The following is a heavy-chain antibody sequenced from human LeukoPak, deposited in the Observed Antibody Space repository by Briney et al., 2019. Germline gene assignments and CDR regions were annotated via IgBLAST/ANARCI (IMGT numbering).Heavy chain of an antibody. D-gene: IGHD2/OR15-2a*01. CDR3: GRLVPLNCNGSAYTDY. V-gene: IGHV4-39*02. CDR2: IYYSGST. J-gene: IGHJ4*02. CDR1: GGSISSSSYY. Sequence: SETLSLTCTVSGGSISSSSYYWGWIRQPPGKGLEWIGSIYYSGSTYCNPGSTFYNPSLESRVTISVDTSNSHFSLKLRSVTAADTAVYYCGRLVPLNCNGSAYTDYWGQGTLVTVSS.